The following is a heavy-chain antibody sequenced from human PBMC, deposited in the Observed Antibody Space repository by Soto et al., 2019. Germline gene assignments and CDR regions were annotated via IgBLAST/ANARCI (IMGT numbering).Heavy chain of an antibody. CDR3: ARGLWELRFNN. D-gene: IGHD1-26*01. J-gene: IGHJ4*02. CDR1: GGSFSGYY. CDR2: ISHNGSP. Sequence: SETLSLTCAVYGGSFSGYYWSWIRQPPGKGLEWIGEISHNGSPNYNPSLKSRVTISLDTSKNQFSLRLTSVTAADTAVYYCARGLWELRFNNWGQGPLVTVSS. V-gene: IGHV4-34*01.